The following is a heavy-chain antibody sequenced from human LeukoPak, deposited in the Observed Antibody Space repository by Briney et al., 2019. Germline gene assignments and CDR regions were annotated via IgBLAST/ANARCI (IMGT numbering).Heavy chain of an antibody. J-gene: IGHJ5*02. D-gene: IGHD6-19*01. CDR3: ARCSSAPDTAVAGHFRKNWFHP. CDR2: INWNGGST. Sequence: GGSLRLSCAASGFTFDGYGMSWVRQAPGKGLEWVSGINWNGGSTGYADSVKGRFTISRDNAKNSLYLQMNSLRAEDTAVYYCARCSSAPDTAVAGHFRKNWFHPWGQGTLVTVSS. V-gene: IGHV3-20*04. CDR1: GFTFDGYG.